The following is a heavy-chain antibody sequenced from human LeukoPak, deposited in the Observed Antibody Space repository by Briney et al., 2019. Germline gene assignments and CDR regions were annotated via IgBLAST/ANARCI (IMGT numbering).Heavy chain of an antibody. Sequence: PGGSLRLSCAASGFTFSSYSMNWVRQAPGKGLEWVSSIRSSSSYIYYADSVKGRFTISRDNAKNSLYLQMNSLRAEDTAVYYCAINYYDSSGYYEGYWGQGTLVTVSS. D-gene: IGHD3-22*01. CDR2: IRSSSSYI. CDR1: GFTFSSYS. V-gene: IGHV3-21*01. J-gene: IGHJ4*02. CDR3: AINYYDSSGYYEGY.